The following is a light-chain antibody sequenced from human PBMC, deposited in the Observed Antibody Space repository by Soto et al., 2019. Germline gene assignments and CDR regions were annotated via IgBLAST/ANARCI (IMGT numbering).Light chain of an antibody. J-gene: IGKJ5*01. Sequence: DIQMPQSPSSLSASVGDRVTITCQASQDISNYLNWYQQKPGKAPKLLIYDASNLETGDPSRFSGSGAGTDFTFTSSSLQPEDIATYYCQQYDNLPITFGQGTRLEI. CDR3: QQYDNLPIT. V-gene: IGKV1-33*01. CDR1: QDISNY. CDR2: DAS.